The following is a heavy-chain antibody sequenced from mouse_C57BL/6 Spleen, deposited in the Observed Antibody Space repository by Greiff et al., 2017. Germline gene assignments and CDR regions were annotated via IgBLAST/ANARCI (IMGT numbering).Heavy chain of an antibody. Sequence: EVKVVESGGDLVKPGGSLKLSCAASGFTFSSYGMSWVRQTPDKRLEWVATISSGGSYTYYPDSVKGRFTISRDNAKNTLYLQMSSLKSEDTAMYYCAREETYGNYGGFAYWGQGTLVTVSA. D-gene: IGHD2-1*01. J-gene: IGHJ3*01. CDR2: ISSGGSYT. CDR3: AREETYGNYGGFAY. CDR1: GFTFSSYG. V-gene: IGHV5-6*01.